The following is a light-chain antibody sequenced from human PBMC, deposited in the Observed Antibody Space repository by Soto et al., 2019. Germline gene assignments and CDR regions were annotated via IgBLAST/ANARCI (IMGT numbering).Light chain of an antibody. CDR2: GNX. CDR3: QSYDSSLSVWV. Sequence: QSVLTQPPSVSGAPGQRVTISCTGSSSNIGAGYDVHWYQQLPGTAPKLLIYGNXNRPXXXPDXFSGSKPSTSASLAINGXXXXXXXXYYCQSYDSSLSVWVFGGGTKLTVL. CDR1: SSNIGAGYD. J-gene: IGLJ3*02. V-gene: IGLV1-40*01.